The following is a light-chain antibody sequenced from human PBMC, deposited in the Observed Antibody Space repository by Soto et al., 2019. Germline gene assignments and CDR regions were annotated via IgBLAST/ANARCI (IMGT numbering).Light chain of an antibody. CDR3: QEYDGAPPIT. V-gene: IGKV3-20*01. J-gene: IGKJ5*01. CDR2: GAS. CDR1: QSVSSSY. Sequence: EIVLTQSPGTLSLSPGERATLSCRASQSVSSSYLAWYQQKPGQAPRLLIYGASSRATGIPDRFSGGGSGTDSTLTISSLEPEDFAVYYCQEYDGAPPITFGQGTRLEI.